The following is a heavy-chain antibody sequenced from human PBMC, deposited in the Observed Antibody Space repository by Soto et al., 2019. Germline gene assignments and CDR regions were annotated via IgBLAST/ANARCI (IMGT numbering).Heavy chain of an antibody. Sequence: TSAKVSWEAAGGAISSDAMIWVGQATGKGLEWMGGIIPIFVTANYAQKLQGRVTITADKSTSTAYVELRSLRSEDTAVYYCAREPDRGPEEYDFDYWGKETLVTVSS. J-gene: IGHJ4*02. V-gene: IGHV1-69*06. D-gene: IGHD2-15*01. CDR2: IIPIFVTA. CDR3: AREPDRGPEEYDFDY. CDR1: GGAISSDA.